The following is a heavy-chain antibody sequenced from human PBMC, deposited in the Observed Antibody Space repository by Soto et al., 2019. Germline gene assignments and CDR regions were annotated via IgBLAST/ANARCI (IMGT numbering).Heavy chain of an antibody. V-gene: IGHV1-2*02. CDR3: ARVFYNWTGFDP. J-gene: IGHJ5*02. Sequence: ASVKVSCKASGYTFTGYYMHWVRQAPGQGLEWMGWINPNSGGTNYAQKFQGRATMTRDTSISTAYMELSRLRSDDTAVYYCARVFYNWTGFDPWGQGTLVTVSS. CDR2: INPNSGGT. D-gene: IGHD1-1*01. CDR1: GYTFTGYY.